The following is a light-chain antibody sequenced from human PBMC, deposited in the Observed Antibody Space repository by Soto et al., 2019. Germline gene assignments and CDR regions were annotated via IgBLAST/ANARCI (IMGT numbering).Light chain of an antibody. V-gene: IGKV3-11*01. CDR2: DAS. J-gene: IGKJ4*01. Sequence: ETVLTQSPATLSLSPGERATLSCRASQSVDNFLAWYQQKPGQAPRLLIYDASNRATGIPARFSGSGSGTDFTLTISSLEPEDFAVYYCQQRRRWPLTFGGGTKVEIK. CDR3: QQRRRWPLT. CDR1: QSVDNF.